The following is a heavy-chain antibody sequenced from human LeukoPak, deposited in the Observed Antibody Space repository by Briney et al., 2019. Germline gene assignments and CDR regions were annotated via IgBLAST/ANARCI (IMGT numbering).Heavy chain of an antibody. J-gene: IGHJ4*02. V-gene: IGHV3-7*01. CDR3: ARLLETYDYVWGSYGFDS. CDR2: IKEDGSEK. Sequence: PGGSLRLSCAASGFSFSDYNMHWVRQAPGKGLEWVANIKEDGSEKYYVDSVKGRFTISRDNAKNSLYLQMNGLRAEDTAVFYCARLLETYDYVWGSYGFDSWGQGTLVTVSS. CDR1: GFSFSDYN. D-gene: IGHD3-16*01.